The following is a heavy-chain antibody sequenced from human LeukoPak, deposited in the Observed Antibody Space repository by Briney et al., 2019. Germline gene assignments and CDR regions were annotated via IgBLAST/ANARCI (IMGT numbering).Heavy chain of an antibody. Sequence: SGTLSLTCAVSGGSISSNNWWSWVRQPPGKGLEWIGEINQSGSTNYNPSLKSRVTISVDTSNNQFSLKLSSVTAADTAVYYCARDLYTYYYGSGSYPMMDWFDPWGQGTLVTVSS. CDR3: ARDLYTYYYGSGSYPMMDWFDP. V-gene: IGHV4-4*02. D-gene: IGHD3-10*01. CDR1: GGSISSNNW. J-gene: IGHJ5*02. CDR2: INQSGST.